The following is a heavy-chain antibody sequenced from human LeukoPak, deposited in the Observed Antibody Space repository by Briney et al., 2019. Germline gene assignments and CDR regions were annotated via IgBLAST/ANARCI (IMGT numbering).Heavy chain of an antibody. CDR2: IYYSGST. Sequence: SETLSLTCTVSGGSISSSSYYWGWIRQPPGKGLEWIGSIYYSGSTYYNPSLKSRVTISVDTSKNQFSLKLSSVTAADTAVYYCARVRGGTYNHYFDYWGQGTLVTVSS. CDR1: GGSISSSSYY. CDR3: ARVRGGTYNHYFDY. J-gene: IGHJ4*02. V-gene: IGHV4-39*01. D-gene: IGHD5-24*01.